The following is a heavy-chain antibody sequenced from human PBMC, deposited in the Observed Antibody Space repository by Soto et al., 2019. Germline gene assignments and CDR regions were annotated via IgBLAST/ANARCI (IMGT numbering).Heavy chain of an antibody. D-gene: IGHD3-3*01. J-gene: IGHJ6*03. CDR3: ARAYYDFWSGPTYYMDV. V-gene: IGHV4-59*01. Sequence: NPSETLSLTCTVSGGSISSYYWSWIRQPPGKGLEWIGYIYYSGSTNYNPSLKSRVTISVDTSKNQFSLKLSSVTAADTAVYYCARAYYDFWSGPTYYMDVWGKGTTVTVSS. CDR2: IYYSGST. CDR1: GGSISSYY.